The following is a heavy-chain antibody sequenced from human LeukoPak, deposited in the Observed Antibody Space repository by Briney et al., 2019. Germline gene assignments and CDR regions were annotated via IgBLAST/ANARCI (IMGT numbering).Heavy chain of an antibody. CDR1: GFRVSTNY. J-gene: IGHJ3*02. Sequence: PGGSLRVSCAASGFRVSTNYMSWVRQAPVKRPEWVSVVYRDGTTYYADSVKGRFTFSRDNSKNTLNLQMSNLRAEDTAVYYCARSVQLDPWGAFDIWGQGTMVTVSS. CDR2: VYRDGTT. D-gene: IGHD1-1*01. V-gene: IGHV3-53*01. CDR3: ARSVQLDPWGAFDI.